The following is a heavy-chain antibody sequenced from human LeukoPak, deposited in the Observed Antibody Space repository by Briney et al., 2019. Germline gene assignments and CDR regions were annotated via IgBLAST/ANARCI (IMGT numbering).Heavy chain of an antibody. J-gene: IGHJ4*02. CDR2: IYYPGSN. Sequence: PSETLSLICSVSCGSISGFYWSWIRQPPGKGLEWIGHIYYPGSNYNRPSLKTRVTMSLDTSKNQLFLSLSSLTAADTAVYYCARSYYDSSGYRYYDYWGQGTLVTVSS. CDR3: ARSYYDSSGYRYYDY. CDR1: CGSISGFY. D-gene: IGHD3-22*01. V-gene: IGHV4-59*01.